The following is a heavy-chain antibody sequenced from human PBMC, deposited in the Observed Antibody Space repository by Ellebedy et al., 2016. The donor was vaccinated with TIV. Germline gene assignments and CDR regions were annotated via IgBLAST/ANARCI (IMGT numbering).Heavy chain of an antibody. D-gene: IGHD3-3*01. V-gene: IGHV1-69*06. CDR1: GGTFSSYA. CDR3: ARAESTIFGGLVKGNYYYYYGMDV. Sequence: SVKVSXXASGGTFSSYAISWVRQAPGQGLEWMGGIIPIFGTANYAQKFQGRVTITADKSTSTAYMELSSLRSEDTAVYYCARAESTIFGGLVKGNYYYYYGMDVWGQGTTVTVSS. J-gene: IGHJ6*02. CDR2: IIPIFGTA.